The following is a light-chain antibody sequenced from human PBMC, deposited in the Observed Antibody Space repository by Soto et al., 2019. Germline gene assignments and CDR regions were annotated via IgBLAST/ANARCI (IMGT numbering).Light chain of an antibody. CDR2: ATS. J-gene: IGKJ2*01. Sequence: EIVLTQSPGTLFLSPGERATLSCRASERVDTTLLGWYLQRPGQAPRLLISATSKRATGTPDRFSGSGSGTDFTLTINRLEPQDFAVYYCQHYGTSLYTFGQGTKLEIK. CDR1: ERVDTTL. V-gene: IGKV3-20*01. CDR3: QHYGTSLYT.